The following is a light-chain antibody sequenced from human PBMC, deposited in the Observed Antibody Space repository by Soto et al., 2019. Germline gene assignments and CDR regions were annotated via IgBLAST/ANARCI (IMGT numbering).Light chain of an antibody. CDR2: GAS. Sequence: EIVMTQSPGTLSVSPGERATLSCRASQSVSSNLAWYQQKPGQAPRLLIYGASTRATGIPARFSGSGSETEFTLIISSLQSEDFSVYYCQDFYNFPRPFAPGTKV. CDR1: QSVSSN. V-gene: IGKV3-15*01. J-gene: IGKJ1*01. CDR3: QDFYNFPRP.